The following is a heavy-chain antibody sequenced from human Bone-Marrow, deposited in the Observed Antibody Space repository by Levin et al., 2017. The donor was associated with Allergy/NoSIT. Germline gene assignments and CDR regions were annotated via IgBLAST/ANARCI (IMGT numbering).Heavy chain of an antibody. V-gene: IGHV3-21*01. D-gene: IGHD2-2*01. CDR2: ISSSSSYI. CDR3: ASRPGHQYYFDY. Sequence: GESLKISCAASGFTFSSYSMNWVRQAPGKGLEWVSSISSSSSYIYYADSVKGRFTISRDNAKNSLYLQMNSLRAEDTAVYYCASRPGHQYYFDYWGQGTLVTVSS. J-gene: IGHJ4*02. CDR1: GFTFSSYS.